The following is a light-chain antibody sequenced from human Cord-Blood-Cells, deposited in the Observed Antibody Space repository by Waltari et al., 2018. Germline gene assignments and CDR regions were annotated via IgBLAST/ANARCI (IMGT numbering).Light chain of an antibody. CDR2: DAS. CDR3: QQRSNWPLT. Sequence: VLTQSPATLSLSPGERATLSCRASQRVSRYLAWYQQKPGQAPRLLIYDASNRATGIPARFSGSGSGTDFTLTISSLEPEDFAVYYCQQRSNWPLTFGGGTKVEIK. CDR1: QRVSRY. V-gene: IGKV3-11*01. J-gene: IGKJ4*01.